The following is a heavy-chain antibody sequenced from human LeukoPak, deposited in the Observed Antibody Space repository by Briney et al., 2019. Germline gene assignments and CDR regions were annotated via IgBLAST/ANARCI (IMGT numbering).Heavy chain of an antibody. CDR2: INPSGGST. D-gene: IGHD4-23*01. J-gene: IGHJ6*03. Sequence: GASVKVSCKASGYTFTSYYIHWVRQAPGQGLEWMGIINPSGGSTSHAQKFQGRVTMTTDTSTSTAYMELRSLRSDDTAVYYCARNPATVVTRNYYYYYMDVWGKGTTVTISS. CDR3: ARNPATVVTRNYYYYYMDV. V-gene: IGHV1-46*01. CDR1: GYTFTSYY.